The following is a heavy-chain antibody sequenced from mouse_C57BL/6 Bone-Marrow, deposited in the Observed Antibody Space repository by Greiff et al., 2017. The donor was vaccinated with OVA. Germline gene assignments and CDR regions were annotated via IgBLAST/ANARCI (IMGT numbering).Heavy chain of an antibody. CDR1: GYTFTSYG. J-gene: IGHJ3*01. D-gene: IGHD2-1*01. Sequence: VQRVESGAELARPGASVKLSCKASGYTFTSYGISWVKQRTGQGLEWIGEIYPRSGNTYYNEKFKGKATLTADKSSSTAYMELRSLTSEDSAVYFCARYGNYEAYWGRGTLVTVSA. CDR2: IYPRSGNT. CDR3: ARYGNYEAY. V-gene: IGHV1-81*01.